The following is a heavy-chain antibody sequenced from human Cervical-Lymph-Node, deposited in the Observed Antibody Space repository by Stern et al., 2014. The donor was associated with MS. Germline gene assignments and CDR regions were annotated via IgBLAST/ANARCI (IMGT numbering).Heavy chain of an antibody. CDR3: ARDGYGTNADYYGFDV. D-gene: IGHD2-8*01. V-gene: IGHV3-21*01. CDR2: ISRTSSYI. Sequence: EMQLVESGGGLVKPGGSLRLSCEAAGFRFSNYDMNWVRQAPGKGLAWLSVISRTSSYIYYADSVKGRFTVSRDNAKNSLFLQIDSLRVEDTAVYYCARDGYGTNADYYGFDVWGQGTTVTVSS. J-gene: IGHJ6*02. CDR1: GFRFSNYD.